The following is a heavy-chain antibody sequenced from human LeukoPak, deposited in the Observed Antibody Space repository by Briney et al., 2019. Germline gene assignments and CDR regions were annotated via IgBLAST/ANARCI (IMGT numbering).Heavy chain of an antibody. Sequence: GASVKVSCKASGGIFSSYAISWVRQAPGQGLEWMGRIIPIHGTANYAQKFQGRVTITADKSTSTAYMELSSLRSEDTAVYYCARDRRGRSGYYFDYWGQGTLVTVSS. CDR1: GGIFSSYA. J-gene: IGHJ4*02. CDR3: ARDRRGRSGYYFDY. CDR2: IIPIHGTA. D-gene: IGHD6-19*01. V-gene: IGHV1-69*04.